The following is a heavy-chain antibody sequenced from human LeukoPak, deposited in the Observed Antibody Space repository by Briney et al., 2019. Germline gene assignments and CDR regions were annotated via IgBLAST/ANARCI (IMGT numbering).Heavy chain of an antibody. V-gene: IGHV4-59*12. D-gene: IGHD3-10*01. CDR3: ARVEWFGEIDY. CDR2: IYYSGST. Sequence: SETLSLTCTVSGASISSYYWSWIRQPPGKGLEWIGYIYYSGSTNYNPSLRSRVTISVDRSKNQFSLKLSSVTAVDTAVYYCARVEWFGEIDYWGQGTLVTVSS. CDR1: GASISSYY. J-gene: IGHJ4*02.